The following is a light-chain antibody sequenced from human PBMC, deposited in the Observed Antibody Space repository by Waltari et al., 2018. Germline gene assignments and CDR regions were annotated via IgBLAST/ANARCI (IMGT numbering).Light chain of an antibody. CDR1: SSDVCFYDF. Sequence: QSALTQPASVSGSPGQSITISCTGTSSDVCFYDFVSWFQQHPGNAPKVMIYKVTNRPSGVSNRLSGSKSANKATLPLSGLQAEDEADYYCSSYTRRSYWVFGGGTQLTVL. CDR3: SSYTRRSYWV. J-gene: IGLJ3*02. CDR2: KVT. V-gene: IGLV2-14*01.